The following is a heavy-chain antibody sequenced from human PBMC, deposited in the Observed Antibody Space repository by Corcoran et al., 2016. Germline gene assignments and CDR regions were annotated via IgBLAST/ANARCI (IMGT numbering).Heavy chain of an antibody. V-gene: IGHV1-2*02. Sequence: QVQLVQSGAEVKKPGASVKVSCKASGYTFTGYYMHWVPPAPGQGLEWMGWINPNSGGTNYAQKFQGRVTMPREPSISTAYMELSRLRSDDTAVYYCARESADIVVVPAANWFDPWGQGTLVTVSS. CDR2: INPNSGGT. D-gene: IGHD2-2*01. CDR3: ARESADIVVVPAANWFDP. CDR1: GYTFTGYY. J-gene: IGHJ5*02.